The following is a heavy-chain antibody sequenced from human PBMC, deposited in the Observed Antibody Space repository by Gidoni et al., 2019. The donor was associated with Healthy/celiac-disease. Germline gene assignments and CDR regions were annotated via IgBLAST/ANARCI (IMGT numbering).Heavy chain of an antibody. V-gene: IGHV4-59*01. CDR3: ARDRTHCSGGSCYGVVDY. CDR2: IYYSGIT. D-gene: IGHD2-15*01. CDR1: GGSISSSY. J-gene: IGHJ4*02. Sequence: QVQLQESGPGLVKPSETLSLTCTVSGGSISSSYWSWIRQPPEKGLEWIGYIYYSGITNDNPPLKSRVTISVDTSKNQFSLKLSSVTAADTAVYYCARDRTHCSGGSCYGVVDYWGQGTLVTVSS.